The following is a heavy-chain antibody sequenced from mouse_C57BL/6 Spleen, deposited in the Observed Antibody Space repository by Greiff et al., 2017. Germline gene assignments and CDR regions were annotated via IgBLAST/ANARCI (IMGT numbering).Heavy chain of an antibody. CDR3: ARANWDVGYYFDY. CDR1: GYAFSSSW. D-gene: IGHD4-1*01. V-gene: IGHV1-82*01. CDR2: MYPGDGDT. Sequence: VQLQQSGPELVKPGASVKISCKASGYAFSSSWMNWVKQRPGKGLEWIGRMYPGDGDTNYNGKFKGKATLTADKSSSTAYMQLSSLTSEDSAVYFCARANWDVGYYFDYWGQGTTLTVSS. J-gene: IGHJ2*01.